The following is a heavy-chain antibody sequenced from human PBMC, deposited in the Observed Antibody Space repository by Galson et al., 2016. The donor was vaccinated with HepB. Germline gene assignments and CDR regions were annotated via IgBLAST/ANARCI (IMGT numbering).Heavy chain of an antibody. CDR2: IYWDGDK. CDR1: GFSLSSSGVG. J-gene: IGHJ4*02. CDR3: AHRRTSADYGSGKDHYFDY. V-gene: IGHV2-5*02. Sequence: PALVKPTQTLTLTCTFSGFSLSSSGVGVGWIRQSPGKTLEWLAHIYWDGDKRYSPSLKSRLTITKDTSKNQVVLTLTNMDPVDTATYYCAHRRTSADYGSGKDHYFDYWGQGTLVTVSS. D-gene: IGHD3-10*01.